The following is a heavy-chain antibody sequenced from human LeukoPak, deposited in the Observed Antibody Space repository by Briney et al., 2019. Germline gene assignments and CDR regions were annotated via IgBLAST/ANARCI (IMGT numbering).Heavy chain of an antibody. J-gene: IGHJ4*02. CDR3: ARTYCAEDCSIRYFDY. CDR1: GYILSSYN. V-gene: IGHV1-46*01. CDR2: INPSGGDT. Sequence: ASVKVSCKASGYILSSYNMHWVRQAPGQGLEWLGIINPSGGDTKYAQKFQGRVTLTRDKSTSTVYMELSSLTSDDAAVYYCARTYCAEDCSIRYFDYWGQGTLVTVSS. D-gene: IGHD2-21*02.